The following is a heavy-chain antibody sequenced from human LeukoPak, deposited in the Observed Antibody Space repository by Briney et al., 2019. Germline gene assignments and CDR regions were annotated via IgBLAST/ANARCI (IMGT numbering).Heavy chain of an antibody. D-gene: IGHD3-3*01. Sequence: ASVKVSCKASGYTFTSYDINWVRQATGQGLEWMGWMNPNSGNTGYAQNFQGRVTMTRNTYISTAYMEQSSLRSEDPAVYYCARSSYDFWSGYYTPVWFDPWGQGTLVTVSS. J-gene: IGHJ5*02. CDR2: MNPNSGNT. CDR3: ARSSYDFWSGYYTPVWFDP. V-gene: IGHV1-8*01. CDR1: GYTFTSYD.